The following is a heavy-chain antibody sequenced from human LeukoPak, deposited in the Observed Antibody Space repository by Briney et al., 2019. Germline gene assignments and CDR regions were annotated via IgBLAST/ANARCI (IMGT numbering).Heavy chain of an antibody. CDR2: ISSSGSTI. D-gene: IGHD3-10*02. J-gene: IGHJ6*04. Sequence: GGSLRLSCAAAGFTFSDYGMNWVRQAPGKGLEWVSYISSSGSTIYYADSVKGRFTISRDNAKNSLYLQMNSLRAEDTAVYYCAELGITMIGGVWGKGTTVTVSS. CDR1: GFTFSDYG. V-gene: IGHV3-48*04. CDR3: AELGITMIGGV.